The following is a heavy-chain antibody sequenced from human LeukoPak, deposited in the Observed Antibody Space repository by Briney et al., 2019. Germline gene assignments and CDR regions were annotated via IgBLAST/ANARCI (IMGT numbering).Heavy chain of an antibody. CDR3: ARGPAVVMAVADY. Sequence: PGGSLRLSCVASGFTFSSYWMTWVRQAPGKGLEWVANIKEDGSEKYYVDSVKGRFTISRDNAKNSLYLQMNSLRGEDTAVYYCARGPAVVMAVADYWGRGTLVTVSS. J-gene: IGHJ4*02. CDR1: GFTFSSYW. CDR2: IKEDGSEK. D-gene: IGHD6-19*01. V-gene: IGHV3-7*01.